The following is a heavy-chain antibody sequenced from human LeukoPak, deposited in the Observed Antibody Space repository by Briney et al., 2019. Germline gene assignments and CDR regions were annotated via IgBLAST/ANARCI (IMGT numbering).Heavy chain of an antibody. V-gene: IGHV4-4*02. J-gene: IGHJ4*02. CDR1: GGSISSSNW. CDR3: ARVGIVATTFDY. Sequence: PSETLSLTCTVSGGSISSSNWWSWVRQPPGKGLEWIGEIYHSGSTNYNPSLKSRVTISVDKSKNQFSLKLSSVTAADTAVYYCARVGIVATTFDYWGQGTLVTVSS. D-gene: IGHD5-12*01. CDR2: IYHSGST.